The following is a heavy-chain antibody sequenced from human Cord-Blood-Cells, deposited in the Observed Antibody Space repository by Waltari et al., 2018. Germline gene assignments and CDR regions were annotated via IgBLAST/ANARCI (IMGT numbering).Heavy chain of an antibody. CDR2: ISSSGSTI. D-gene: IGHD2-15*01. J-gene: IGHJ4*02. Sequence: EVQLVESGGGLVQPGGSLRLPCAASGFTFSSYEMNWVRQAPGKGLEWVSYISSSGSTIYYADSVKGRFTISRDNAKNSLYLQMNSLRAEDTAVYYCARGCSGGSCYFDYWGQGTLVTVSS. CDR1: GFTFSSYE. CDR3: ARGCSGGSCYFDY. V-gene: IGHV3-48*03.